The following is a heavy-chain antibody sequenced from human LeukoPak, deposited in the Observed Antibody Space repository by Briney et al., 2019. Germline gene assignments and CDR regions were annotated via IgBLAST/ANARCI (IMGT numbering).Heavy chain of an antibody. D-gene: IGHD3-16*02. J-gene: IGHJ4*02. V-gene: IGHV3-48*01. CDR1: GFTFSRYS. Sequence: PGGSLRLSCAASGFTFSRYSMNWVRQAPGKGLEWISYISSPSRVIYYADSVKGRFTVSRDNVKNSLFLQMNSLRAEDTAVYYCAKGRLGELSLFPDWGQGTLVTVSS. CDR2: ISSPSRVI. CDR3: AKGRLGELSLFPD.